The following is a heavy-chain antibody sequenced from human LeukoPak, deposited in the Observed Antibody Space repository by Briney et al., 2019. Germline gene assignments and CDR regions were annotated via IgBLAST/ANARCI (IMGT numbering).Heavy chain of an antibody. V-gene: IGHV3-66*01. CDR1: GFTVSSNY. CDR3: AKDRWDITMVPPPPFDY. CDR2: IYSGGST. D-gene: IGHD3-10*01. J-gene: IGHJ4*02. Sequence: GGSLRLSCAASGFTVSSNYMSWVRQAPGKGLEWVSVIYSGGSTYYADSVKGRFTISRDNSKNTLYLQMNSLRAEDTAVYYCAKDRWDITMVPPPPFDYWGQGTLVTVSS.